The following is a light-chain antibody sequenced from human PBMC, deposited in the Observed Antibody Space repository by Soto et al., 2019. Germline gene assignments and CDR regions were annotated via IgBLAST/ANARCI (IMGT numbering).Light chain of an antibody. Sequence: QSVLTQPRSASGSLGQSVTISCTGTSSDVGGYDYVSWYQQRPGKAPKLLIHEVTKRPSGVPDRFSGSKSGNTASLTVSGLQAEDEADYYCSSYAGRTLYVFGTGTKVTVL. CDR2: EVT. J-gene: IGLJ1*01. CDR3: SSYAGRTLYV. CDR1: SSDVGGYDY. V-gene: IGLV2-8*01.